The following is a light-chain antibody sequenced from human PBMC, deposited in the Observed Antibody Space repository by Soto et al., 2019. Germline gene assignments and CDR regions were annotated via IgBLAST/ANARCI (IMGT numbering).Light chain of an antibody. CDR3: QQYGCSPGT. V-gene: IGKV3-20*01. CDR2: VAA. CDR1: QRVTSSY. Sequence: EIVVSQSPGTLPLSSGVIATIDYRASQRVTSSYLAWDQQKPGQAPRLLIYVAASRATGIPDRFSGIGSGTHFPLTISTLEPEDSAVDYCQQYGCSPGTFRPWTTVDIK. J-gene: IGKJ3*01.